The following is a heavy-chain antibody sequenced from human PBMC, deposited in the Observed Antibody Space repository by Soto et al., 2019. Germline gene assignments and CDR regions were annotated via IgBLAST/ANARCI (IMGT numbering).Heavy chain of an antibody. Sequence: ASVKVSCKASGYTFTSYYMHWVRQAPGQGLEWMGIINPSGGSTSYAQKFQGRVTMTRDTSTSTVYMELSSLRSEDTAVYYCARESGKTNPIAVPGTEGLYYFDSWAQGTLVTVSS. CDR3: ARESGKTNPIAVPGTEGLYYFDS. CDR2: INPSGGST. D-gene: IGHD6-19*01. CDR1: GYTFTSYY. J-gene: IGHJ4*02. V-gene: IGHV1-46*01.